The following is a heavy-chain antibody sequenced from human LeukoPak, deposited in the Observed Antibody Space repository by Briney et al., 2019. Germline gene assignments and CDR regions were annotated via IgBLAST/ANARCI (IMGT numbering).Heavy chain of an antibody. V-gene: IGHV3-30*02. J-gene: IGHJ4*02. CDR1: GSPFSTYG. Sequence: RGSLRLSCAASGSPFSTYGMHWVRQAPGRGLEWVAFIWYDGSNKYYADSVKGRFTISRDNSKNTLYLQMNSLRVEDTAVYYCGKDFSYYDSSGSGPDYWGQGTLVTVSS. CDR2: IWYDGSNK. CDR3: GKDFSYYDSSGSGPDY. D-gene: IGHD3-22*01.